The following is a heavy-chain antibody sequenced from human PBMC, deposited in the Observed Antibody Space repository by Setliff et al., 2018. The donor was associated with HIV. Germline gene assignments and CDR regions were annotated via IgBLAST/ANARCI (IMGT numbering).Heavy chain of an antibody. J-gene: IGHJ5*02. CDR2: IYYSGST. Sequence: KPSETLSLTCTVSGGSISSSSYYWGWIRQPPGKGLEWIGSIYYSGSTYYSPSLKSRVTISIDTSKNQFSLKMTSVTAADTALYYCSNWNTTIDEDAWGQGTLVTVSS. D-gene: IGHD5-18*01. CDR1: GGSISSSSYY. V-gene: IGHV4-39*01. CDR3: SNWNTTIDEDA.